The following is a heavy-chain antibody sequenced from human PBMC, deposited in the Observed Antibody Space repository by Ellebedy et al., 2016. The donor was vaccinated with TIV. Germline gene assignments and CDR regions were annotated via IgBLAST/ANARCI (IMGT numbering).Heavy chain of an antibody. CDR1: GFTFSSYA. V-gene: IGHV3-23*01. Sequence: GGSLRLXXAASGFTFSSYAMSWVRQAPGKGLEWVSAISGSGGSTYYADSVKGRFTISRDNSKNTLYLQMNSLRAEDTAVYYCASLYYYDSSGYSYDAFDIWGQGTMVTVSS. CDR2: ISGSGGST. J-gene: IGHJ3*02. CDR3: ASLYYYDSSGYSYDAFDI. D-gene: IGHD3-22*01.